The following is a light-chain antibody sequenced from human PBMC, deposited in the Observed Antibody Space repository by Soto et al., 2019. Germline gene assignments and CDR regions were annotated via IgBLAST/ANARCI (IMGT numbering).Light chain of an antibody. CDR3: ETWDTNTRV. Sequence: QSVLTQSSSASASLGSSVKLTCTLSSGHSRSIIAWHQQQPGKAPRYLMKLEGSGSYNKGSGVPDRFSGSSSGADRYLTISTLQFEDEADYYCETWDTNTRVFGGGTKLTVL. J-gene: IGLJ3*02. V-gene: IGLV4-60*02. CDR2: LEGSGSY. CDR1: SGHSRSI.